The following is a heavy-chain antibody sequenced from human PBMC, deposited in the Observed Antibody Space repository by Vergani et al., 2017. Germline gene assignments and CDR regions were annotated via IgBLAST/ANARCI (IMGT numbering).Heavy chain of an antibody. J-gene: IGHJ6*03. CDR3: ARDCSSTSCYATTYYYYYMDV. CDR2: ISSSSSTI. Sequence: EVQLVESGGGLVQPGGSLRLSCAASGFTFSSYSMNWVRQAPGKGLEWVSYISSSSSTIYYADSVKGRFTISRDNAKNSLYLQMNSLRAEDTAVYYCARDCSSTSCYATTYYYYYMDVWGKGTTVTVSS. D-gene: IGHD2-2*01. CDR1: GFTFSSYS. V-gene: IGHV3-48*01.